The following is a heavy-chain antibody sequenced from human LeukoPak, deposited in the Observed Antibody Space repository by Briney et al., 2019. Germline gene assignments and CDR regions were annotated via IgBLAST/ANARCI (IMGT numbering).Heavy chain of an antibody. Sequence: PSETLSLTCTVSGGSISTYYWSWIRQPPGKGLEWIGYIYYSGTTNYNPSLKSRVTISVDTSKNQFSLKLSSVTAADTAVYYCARDRGIVGARVGAFDIWGQGTMVTVSS. CDR2: IYYSGTT. J-gene: IGHJ3*02. D-gene: IGHD1-26*01. CDR3: ARDRGIVGARVGAFDI. V-gene: IGHV4-59*12. CDR1: GGSISTYY.